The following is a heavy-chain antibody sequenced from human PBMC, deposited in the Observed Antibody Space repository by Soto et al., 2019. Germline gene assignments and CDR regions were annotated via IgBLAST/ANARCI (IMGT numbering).Heavy chain of an antibody. CDR2: MNPNSGNT. CDR3: ARDGTIAAAGTGVRDYGMDV. Sequence: ASVKVSCKASGYTFTSYDINWVRQATGQGLEWKGWMNPNSGNTGYAQKFQGRVTMTRNTSISTAYMELSSLRSEDTAVYYCARDGTIAAAGTGVRDYGMDVWGQGTTVTVSS. V-gene: IGHV1-8*01. J-gene: IGHJ6*02. CDR1: GYTFTSYD. D-gene: IGHD6-13*01.